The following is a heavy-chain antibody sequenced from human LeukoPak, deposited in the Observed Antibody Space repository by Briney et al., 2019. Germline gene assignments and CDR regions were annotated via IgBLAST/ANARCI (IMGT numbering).Heavy chain of an antibody. J-gene: IGHJ6*03. Sequence: SVKVSCKASGGTFSSYAISWVRQAPGQGLEWMGGIIPIFGTANYAQKFQGRVTITADESTSTAYMELSSLRSEDTAVYYCARGRLGYCSSTSCSNYMDVWGKGTTVTVSS. D-gene: IGHD2-2*01. V-gene: IGHV1-69*13. CDR2: IIPIFGTA. CDR3: ARGRLGYCSSTSCSNYMDV. CDR1: GGTFSSYA.